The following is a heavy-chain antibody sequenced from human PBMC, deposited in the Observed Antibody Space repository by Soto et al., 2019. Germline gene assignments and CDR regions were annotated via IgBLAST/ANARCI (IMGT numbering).Heavy chain of an antibody. V-gene: IGHV3-30-3*01. J-gene: IGHJ4*02. Sequence: QVQLVESGGGVVQPGRSLRLSCAASGFTFSSYAMHWVRQAPGKGLEWVAVISYDGSNKYYADSVKGRFTISRDNSKNTLYLQMNSLRAEDTAVYYCARTYRADYWGQGTLVTVSS. CDR3: ARTYRADY. CDR2: ISYDGSNK. D-gene: IGHD3-16*01. CDR1: GFTFSSYA.